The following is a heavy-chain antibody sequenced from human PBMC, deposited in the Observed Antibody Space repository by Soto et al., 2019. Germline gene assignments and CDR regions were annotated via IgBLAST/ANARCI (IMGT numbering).Heavy chain of an antibody. CDR2: INAGNGNT. Sequence: QVQLVQSGAEVKKRGASVKVSCKASGYTFTSYAMHWVRQAPGQRLEWMGWINAGNGNTKYSQKFQGRVTITRDTSASTAYMELSSLRSEDTAVYYSARVPDYDFWSGYYTGPFDYWGQGTLVTVSS. CDR3: ARVPDYDFWSGYYTGPFDY. CDR1: GYTFTSYA. V-gene: IGHV1-3*01. J-gene: IGHJ4*02. D-gene: IGHD3-3*01.